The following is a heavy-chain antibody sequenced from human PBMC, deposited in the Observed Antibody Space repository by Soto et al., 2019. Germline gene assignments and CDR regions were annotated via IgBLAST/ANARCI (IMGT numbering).Heavy chain of an antibody. D-gene: IGHD3-3*01. CDR2: IYYSGST. J-gene: IGHJ3*02. Sequence: SETLSLTCTVSGGSISSYYWSWIRQPPGKGLEWIGYIYYSGSTNYNPSLKSRVTISVDTSKNQFSLKLSSVTAADTAVYYCARDGITIFGVVPHMAFDIWGQGTMVT. CDR1: GGSISSYY. V-gene: IGHV4-59*01. CDR3: ARDGITIFGVVPHMAFDI.